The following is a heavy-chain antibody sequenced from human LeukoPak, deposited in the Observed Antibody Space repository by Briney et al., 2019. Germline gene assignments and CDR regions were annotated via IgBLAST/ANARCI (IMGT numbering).Heavy chain of an antibody. CDR1: GFPFSDYW. CDR3: GAASLS. J-gene: IGHJ5*02. D-gene: IGHD6-25*01. Sequence: GGSLRLSCAASGFPFSDYWMSWVRQAPGKGLEWVANIKQDGIGKNYEDSVKGRFTISRDNAKKSVFLQMSGLRVEDTAVYYCGAASLSWGQGTLVTVSS. V-gene: IGHV3-7*01. CDR2: IKQDGIGK.